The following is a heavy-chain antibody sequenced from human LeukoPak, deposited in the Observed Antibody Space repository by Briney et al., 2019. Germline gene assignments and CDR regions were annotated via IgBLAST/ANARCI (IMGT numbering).Heavy chain of an antibody. J-gene: IGHJ3*02. Sequence: PGGSLRLSCAASGFSFSSYWMHWVRQVPGKGLVWVARIQYDGSTTNYADSVKGRFTISRDNAKETLYVQMNSLRAEDTAVYYCARALVAGVTLNALDIWGQGTMVTVSS. V-gene: IGHV3-74*01. CDR1: GFSFSSYW. D-gene: IGHD2-15*01. CDR3: ARALVAGVTLNALDI. CDR2: IQYDGSTT.